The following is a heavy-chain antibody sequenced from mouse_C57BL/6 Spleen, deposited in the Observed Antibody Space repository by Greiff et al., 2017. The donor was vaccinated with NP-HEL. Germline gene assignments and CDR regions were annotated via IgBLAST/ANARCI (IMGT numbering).Heavy chain of an antibody. Sequence: QVHVKQPGAELVMPGASVKLSCKASGYTFTSYWMHWVKQRPGQGLEWIGEIDPSDSYTNYNQKFKGKSTLTVDKSSSTAYMQLSSLTSEDSAVYYCARDGYDGRKTFAYWGQGTLVTVSA. J-gene: IGHJ3*01. V-gene: IGHV1-69*01. CDR1: GYTFTSYW. CDR3: ARDGYDGRKTFAY. CDR2: IDPSDSYT. D-gene: IGHD2-2*01.